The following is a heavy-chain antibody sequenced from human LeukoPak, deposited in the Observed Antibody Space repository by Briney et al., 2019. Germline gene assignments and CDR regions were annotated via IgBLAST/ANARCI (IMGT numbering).Heavy chain of an antibody. CDR3: AKSAEQGGGYDRFPYDY. J-gene: IGHJ1*01. Sequence: GGSVRLSCAASGFTFTSYAMSWVRQAPGKGLEWVSGISCSGGSTYYADSLKGRVTITRDNSKNTLYLEMKSLTSEDTAVYYCAKSAEQGGGYDRFPYDYWGQGTLVTVSS. D-gene: IGHD5-12*01. V-gene: IGHV3-23*01. CDR1: GFTFTSYA. CDR2: ISCSGGST.